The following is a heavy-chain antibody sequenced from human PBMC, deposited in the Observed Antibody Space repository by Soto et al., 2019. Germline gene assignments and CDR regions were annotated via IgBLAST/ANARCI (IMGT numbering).Heavy chain of an antibody. Sequence: GASVKVSCKASGYTFTSYYMHWVRQAPGQGLEWMGMIIPSLGIANYAQKFQGRVTITADKSTSTAYMELSSLRSEDTAVYYCAVLVVVAATVDYWGQGTLVTVSS. V-gene: IGHV1-69*02. CDR1: GYTFTSYY. J-gene: IGHJ4*02. D-gene: IGHD2-15*01. CDR3: AVLVVVAATVDY. CDR2: IIPSLGIA.